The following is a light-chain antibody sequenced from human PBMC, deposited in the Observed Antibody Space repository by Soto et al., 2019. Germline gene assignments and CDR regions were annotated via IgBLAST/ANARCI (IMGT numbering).Light chain of an antibody. V-gene: IGKV3-11*01. CDR3: HQRSTWPFT. Sequence: EIVLTQSPATLSLSPGERATLSCRASQSISSYLAWYQQKPDQAPRLLISDASNRATGIPARFSGSGSGTDFTLTISSREPDDVAVYYCHQRSTWPFTFGPGTKVDIK. CDR1: QSISSY. CDR2: DAS. J-gene: IGKJ3*01.